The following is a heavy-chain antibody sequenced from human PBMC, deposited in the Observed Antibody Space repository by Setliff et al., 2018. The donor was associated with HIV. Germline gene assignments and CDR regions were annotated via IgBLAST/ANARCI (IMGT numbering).Heavy chain of an antibody. D-gene: IGHD6-25*01. J-gene: IGHJ4*02. CDR2: IDYTGKT. CDR3: ARKNRGAPAPFDY. Sequence: SEILSLTCIVSGGSISSSSYYWGWIRQPPGKGLEWIGSIDYTGKTHYNPSLKSRVTISADTSKSQFSLNLSSVTAADTAVYYCARKNRGAPAPFDYWGQGTLVTVSS. V-gene: IGHV4-39*01. CDR1: GGSISSSSYY.